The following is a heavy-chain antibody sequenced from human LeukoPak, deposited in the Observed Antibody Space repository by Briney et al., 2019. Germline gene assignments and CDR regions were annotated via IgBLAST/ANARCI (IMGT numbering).Heavy chain of an antibody. CDR3: SREMGGYQLLKNFDF. CDR2: TQYDGIVE. CDR1: GFRFSDYG. D-gene: IGHD2-2*01. J-gene: IGHJ4*02. Sequence: PGGSLRLSCAASGFRFSDYGMHWVRQAPGKGPEWVAYTQYDGIVEIHADSVKGRFTISRDNSKNTLSLQMHSLRIEDTAVYYCSREMGGYQLLKNFDFWGQGTLVTVSS. V-gene: IGHV3-30*02.